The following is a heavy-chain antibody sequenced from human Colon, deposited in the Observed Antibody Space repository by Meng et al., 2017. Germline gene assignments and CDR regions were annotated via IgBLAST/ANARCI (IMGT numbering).Heavy chain of an antibody. Sequence: LQEWGQGLLKLSEPPSLPSPDYAVSFSGYYWGWIRQPPRQGLAWIGQINHSGSNNYNPSLKSRVTISVDTSKNQFSLKLSSVTAADTAVYYCARERLSSGWYGGRWFDHWGQGTLVTVSS. CDR3: ARERLSSGWYGGRWFDH. CDR2: INHSGSN. D-gene: IGHD6-19*01. V-gene: IGHV4-34*01. CDR1: AVSFSGYY. J-gene: IGHJ5*02.